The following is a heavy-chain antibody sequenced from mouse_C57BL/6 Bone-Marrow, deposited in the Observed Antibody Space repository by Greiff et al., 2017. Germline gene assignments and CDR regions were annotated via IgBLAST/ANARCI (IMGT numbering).Heavy chain of an antibody. D-gene: IGHD2-5*01. Sequence: EVKLQESGGGLVQPGGSMKLSCVASGFTFSNYWMNWVRQSPEKGLEWVAQIRLKSDNYATHYAESVKGRFTISRDDSKSSVYLQMNNLRAEDTGIYYCTGSYSTSFAYWGQGTLVTVSA. CDR3: TGSYSTSFAY. CDR1: GFTFSNYW. CDR2: IRLKSDNYAT. J-gene: IGHJ3*01. V-gene: IGHV6-3*01.